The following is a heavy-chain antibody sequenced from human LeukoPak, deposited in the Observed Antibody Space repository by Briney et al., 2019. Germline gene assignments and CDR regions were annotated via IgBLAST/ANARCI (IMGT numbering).Heavy chain of an antibody. J-gene: IGHJ2*01. D-gene: IGHD1-26*01. V-gene: IGHV3-11*06. CDR2: ISSSSSYT. Sequence: GGSLRLSCAASGFTFSDYYMSWIRQAPGKGLEWVSYISSSSSYTNYADSVKGRFTISRDNAKNSLYLQMNSLRVEDTAVYYCVRVGATSGWYFDLWGRGTLVTVSS. CDR1: GFTFSDYY. CDR3: VRVGATSGWYFDL.